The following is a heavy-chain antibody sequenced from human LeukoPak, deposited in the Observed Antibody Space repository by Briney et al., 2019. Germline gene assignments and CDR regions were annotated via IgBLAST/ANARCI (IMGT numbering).Heavy chain of an antibody. CDR2: IYTSGST. Sequence: SETLSLTCTVSGGSISSYYWSWIRQPAGKGLEWIGRIYTSGSTNYNPSLKSRVTKSVDTSKNQFSLKLSSVTAADTAVYYCARQKGSGYDRYFDYWGQGTLVTVSS. CDR3: ARQKGSGYDRYFDY. D-gene: IGHD5-12*01. V-gene: IGHV4-4*07. CDR1: GGSISSYY. J-gene: IGHJ4*02.